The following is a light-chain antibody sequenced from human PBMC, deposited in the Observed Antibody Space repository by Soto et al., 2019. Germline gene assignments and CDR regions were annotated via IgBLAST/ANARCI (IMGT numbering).Light chain of an antibody. CDR3: YTCYSASLP. CDR1: QGLSTY. Sequence: DIQMTQSPSSLSASVGDRVTITCRASQGLSTYIAWYQQKPGKGPQLLIYSASTLQSGVPSRFSGSGSGTEFNRTVCGMNVEEVASYYCYTCYSASLPFGRETK. V-gene: IGKV1-27*01. CDR2: SAS. J-gene: IGKJ4*02.